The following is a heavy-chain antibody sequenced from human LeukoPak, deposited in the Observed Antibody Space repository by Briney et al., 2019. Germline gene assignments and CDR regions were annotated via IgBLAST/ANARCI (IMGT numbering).Heavy chain of an antibody. CDR2: IIPILGIA. CDR3: ATLTHDSLNFDY. CDR1: GGTFSSYA. D-gene: IGHD2-21*02. J-gene: IGHJ4*02. Sequence: GASVKVSCKASGGTFSSYAISWVRQAPGQGLEWMGRIIPILGIANYAQKFQGRVTITADKSTSTAYMELSSLRSEDTAVYYCATLTHDSLNFDYWGRGTLVTVSS. V-gene: IGHV1-69*04.